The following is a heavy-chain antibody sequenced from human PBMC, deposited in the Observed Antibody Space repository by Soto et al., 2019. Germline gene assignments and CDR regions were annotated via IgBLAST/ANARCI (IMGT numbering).Heavy chain of an antibody. CDR1: GDTRTDFS. CDR2: LSVGNGDT. D-gene: IGHD2-15*01. Sequence: ASVKVSCKASGDTRTDFSMHWVRQAPGQRPEWMGWLSVGNGDTKYSQKFQGRVTITRDTSARTAYMGLSNLRSEDTAVYYCATSEGDCGGGSCYNYFYYYGMDVWGQGTTVTVSS. J-gene: IGHJ6*02. CDR3: ATSEGDCGGGSCYNYFYYYGMDV. V-gene: IGHV1-3*01.